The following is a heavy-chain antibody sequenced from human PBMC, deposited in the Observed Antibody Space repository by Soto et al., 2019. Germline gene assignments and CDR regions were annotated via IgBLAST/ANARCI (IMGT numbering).Heavy chain of an antibody. J-gene: IGHJ4*02. Sequence: RLSCAASGFTFSSYAMSWVRQAPGKGLEWVSAISGSGGSTYYADSVKGRFTISRDNSKNTLYLQMNSLRAEDTAVYYCAKFFSAHDFWSGYYDYWGQGTLVTVSS. D-gene: IGHD3-3*01. CDR2: ISGSGGST. CDR1: GFTFSSYA. V-gene: IGHV3-23*01. CDR3: AKFFSAHDFWSGYYDY.